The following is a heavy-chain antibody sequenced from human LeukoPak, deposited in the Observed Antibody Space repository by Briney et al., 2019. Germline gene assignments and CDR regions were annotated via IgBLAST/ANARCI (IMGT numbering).Heavy chain of an antibody. CDR1: GFTFSSYA. J-gene: IGHJ4*02. Sequence: PGGSLRLSCAASGFTFSSYAMIWVRQAPGKGLEWVAVIWYDGSIKYYADSVKGRFTISRDNSKNTLFLQMNSLRAEDTAVYYCARAVGPYDYWGQGTPVTVSS. CDR3: ARAVGPYDY. V-gene: IGHV3-33*08. D-gene: IGHD3-10*01. CDR2: IWYDGSIK.